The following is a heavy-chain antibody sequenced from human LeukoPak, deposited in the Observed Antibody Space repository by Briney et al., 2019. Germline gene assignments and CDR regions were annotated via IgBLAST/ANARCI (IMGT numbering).Heavy chain of an antibody. CDR3: ARESEELYYFDY. D-gene: IGHD1-7*01. J-gene: IGHJ4*02. CDR1: GYTFTGYY. V-gene: IGHV1-2*06. Sequence: ASVKVSCKASGYTFTGYYMHWVRQAPGQGLEWKGRINPNSGGTNYAQKFQGRVTMTRDTSISTAYMELSRLRSDDTAVYYCARESEELYYFDYWGQGTLVTVSS. CDR2: INPNSGGT.